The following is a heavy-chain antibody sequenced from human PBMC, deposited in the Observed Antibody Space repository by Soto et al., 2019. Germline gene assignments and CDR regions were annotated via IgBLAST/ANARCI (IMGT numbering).Heavy chain of an antibody. J-gene: IGHJ5*02. CDR3: AKDLGSRALITMIVVAPRDWFDP. CDR1: GFTFSSYA. V-gene: IGHV3-23*01. D-gene: IGHD3-22*01. Sequence: GSLRLSCAASGFTFSSYAMSWVRQAPGKGLEWVSAISGSGGSTYYADSVKGRFTISRDNSKNTLYLQMNSLRAEDTAVYYCAKDLGSRALITMIVVAPRDWFDPWGQGTLVTVSS. CDR2: ISGSGGST.